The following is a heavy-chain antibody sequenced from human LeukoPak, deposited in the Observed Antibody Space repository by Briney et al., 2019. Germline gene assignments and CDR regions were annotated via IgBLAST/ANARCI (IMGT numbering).Heavy chain of an antibody. D-gene: IGHD3-9*01. CDR3: AREGFLTGTPGYGWFDP. V-gene: IGHV3-74*01. Sequence: GGSLRLSCAASGFTFSSYWMHWVRQAPGKGLVWVSRINSDGSSTSYADSVEGRFTISRDNAKNTLYLQMNSLRVEDTAVYYRAREGFLTGTPGYGWFDPWGQGTLVTVSS. CDR2: INSDGSST. CDR1: GFTFSSYW. J-gene: IGHJ5*02.